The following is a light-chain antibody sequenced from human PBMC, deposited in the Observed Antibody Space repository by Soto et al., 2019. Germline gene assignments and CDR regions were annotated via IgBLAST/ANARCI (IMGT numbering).Light chain of an antibody. CDR1: QGIASF. CDR2: APS. CDR3: QQLNSFPIT. J-gene: IGKJ5*01. V-gene: IGKV1-9*01. Sequence: DIQLTQSPSFLSASVGDRVTITCRASQGIASFLAWYQQKPAKAPNLLIYAPSTLQSGVQSRFSGSGSGTVFTLTISSLQPEDFATYYCQQLNSFPITFGQGTRLEIK.